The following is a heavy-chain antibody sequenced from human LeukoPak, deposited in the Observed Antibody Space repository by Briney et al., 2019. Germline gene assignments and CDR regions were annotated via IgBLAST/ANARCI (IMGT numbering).Heavy chain of an antibody. Sequence: GGSLRLSCAASGFTFSNYEMNWVRQAPGKGLEWVSYISSSGRTMYYADSVKGRFTISRDNAKNSLYLQMNSLRAEDTAIYYCASRESGKYYYYMDVWGKGTTVTISS. CDR2: ISSSGRTM. CDR3: ASRESGKYYYYMDV. V-gene: IGHV3-48*03. D-gene: IGHD1-1*01. J-gene: IGHJ6*03. CDR1: GFTFSNYE.